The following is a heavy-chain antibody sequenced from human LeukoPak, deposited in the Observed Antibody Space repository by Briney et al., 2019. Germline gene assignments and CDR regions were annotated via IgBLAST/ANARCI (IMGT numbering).Heavy chain of an antibody. D-gene: IGHD6-25*01. V-gene: IGHV4-39*01. CDR2: LYYGENS. CDR3: ARQLPTAAADTRGYFDY. CDR1: GGSISIISSSTYS. Sequence: PSETLSLTCTVSGGSISIISSSTYSWGWIRQAPGKGLEWSGSLYYGENSHYNPSLKSRATLSVDTSNNQFSLKLTSATAADAAVYFCARQLPTAAADTRGYFDYWGQGTVVTVSS. J-gene: IGHJ4*02.